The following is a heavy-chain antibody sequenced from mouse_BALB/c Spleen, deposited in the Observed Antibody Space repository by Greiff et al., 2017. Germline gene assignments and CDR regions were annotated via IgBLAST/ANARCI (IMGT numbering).Heavy chain of an antibody. D-gene: IGHD1-1*01. J-gene: IGHJ4*01. CDR2: INPYNDGT. CDR3: AYYGSSYAMDY. Sequence: EVQLQQSGPELVKPGASVKMSCKASRYTFTSYVMHWVKQKPGQGLEWIGYINPYNDGTKYNEKFKGKATLTSDKSSSTAYMELSSLTSEDSAVYYCAYYGSSYAMDYWGQGTSVTVSS. CDR1: RYTFTSYV. V-gene: IGHV1-14*01.